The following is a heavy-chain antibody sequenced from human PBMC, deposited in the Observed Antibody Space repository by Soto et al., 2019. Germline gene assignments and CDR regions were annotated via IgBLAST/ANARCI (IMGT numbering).Heavy chain of an antibody. CDR2: IFSNDEK. J-gene: IGHJ5*02. D-gene: IGHD6-13*01. CDR3: AFVNVPHLSAAGRGWFDP. CDR1: GFSLSNARMG. Sequence: QVTLKESGPVLVKPTETLTLTCTVSGFSLSNARMGVSWIRQPPGKALEWLAHIFSNDEKSYNTSLKSRLTISKDTSKIQVFLTMTNMDPVDTATYYCAFVNVPHLSAAGRGWFDPRVQGTLVTVSS. V-gene: IGHV2-26*01.